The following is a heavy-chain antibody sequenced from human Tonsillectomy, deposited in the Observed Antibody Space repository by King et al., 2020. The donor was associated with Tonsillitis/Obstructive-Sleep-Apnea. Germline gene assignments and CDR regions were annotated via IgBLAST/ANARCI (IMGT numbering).Heavy chain of an antibody. CDR3: ATXXXXGXYWWFDP. Sequence: QLQESGPGLVKXSETLSLTCTVSGVSISSYYWSWIRQPPGTGLEWIGYIYYSGSTNYNPSLKSRVTMSXDTSKNRFSLNLSSVTAADPAVYYRATXXXXGXYWWFDPWGQXXLVTVSS. D-gene: IGHD2-15*01. V-gene: IGHV4-59*01. CDR1: GVSISSYY. CDR2: IYYSGST. J-gene: IGHJ5*02.